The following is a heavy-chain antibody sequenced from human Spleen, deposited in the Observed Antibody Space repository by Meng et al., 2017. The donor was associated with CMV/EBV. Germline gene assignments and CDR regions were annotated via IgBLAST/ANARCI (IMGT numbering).Heavy chain of an antibody. J-gene: IGHJ6*02. CDR2: INHSENA. CDR3: ARYSSSWYNYYYGMDV. Sequence: SETLSLTCAVYDGSFNNYYWTWVRQPPGKSLEWIGEINHSENANYNPSLRSRVTISVDTSKNQFSLKLSSVTAADTAVYYCARYSSSWYNYYYGMDVWGQGTTVTVSS. CDR1: DGSFNNYY. D-gene: IGHD6-13*01. V-gene: IGHV4-34*01.